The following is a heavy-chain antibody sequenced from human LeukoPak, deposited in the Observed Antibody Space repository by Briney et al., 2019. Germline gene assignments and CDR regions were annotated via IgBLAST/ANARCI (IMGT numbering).Heavy chain of an antibody. D-gene: IGHD3-22*01. V-gene: IGHV4-4*02. CDR3: ARTSYYYDSSGYPLNWYDP. Sequence: PSETLSLTCGVSGGSVSSTNWWTWIRQPPGKGLEWIGEVHLDGRTNFNPSLKSRVTISVHTSKNQFSLKLSSVTAADTAVYYCARTSYYYDSSGYPLNWYDPWGQGTQVTVSS. J-gene: IGHJ5*02. CDR2: VHLDGRT. CDR1: GGSVSSTNW.